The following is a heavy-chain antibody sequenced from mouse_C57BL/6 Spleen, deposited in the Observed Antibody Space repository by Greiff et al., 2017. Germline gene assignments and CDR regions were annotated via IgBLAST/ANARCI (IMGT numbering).Heavy chain of an antibody. CDR3: AREAQAPFDY. CDR1: GYTFTDYY. D-gene: IGHD3-2*02. V-gene: IGHV1-26*01. Sequence: EVQLQQSGPELVKPGASVKISCKASGYTFTDYYMNWVKQSHGKSLEWIGDINPNNGGTSYNQKFKGKATLTVDKSSSTAYMELRSLTSEDSAVYYCAREAQAPFDYWGQGTTLTVSS. CDR2: INPNNGGT. J-gene: IGHJ2*01.